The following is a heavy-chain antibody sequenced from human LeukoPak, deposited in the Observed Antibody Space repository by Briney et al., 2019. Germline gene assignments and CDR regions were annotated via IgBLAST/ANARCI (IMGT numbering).Heavy chain of an antibody. V-gene: IGHV3-7*01. CDR3: ARDPLVGALRTDAFDI. CDR2: IKQDGSEK. J-gene: IGHJ3*02. CDR1: GFTFSSYW. Sequence: PGGSLRLSCAASGFTFSSYWMSWVRQAPGKGLEWVANIKQDGSEKYYVDSVKGRFTISRDNAKNSLYLQMNSLRAEDTAVYYCARDPLVGALRTDAFDIWGQGTMVTVSS. D-gene: IGHD1-26*01.